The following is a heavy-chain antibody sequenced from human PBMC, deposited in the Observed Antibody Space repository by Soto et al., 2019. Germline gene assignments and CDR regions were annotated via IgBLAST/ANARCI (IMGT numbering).Heavy chain of an antibody. J-gene: IGHJ6*02. CDR2: IIPIFGTA. D-gene: IGHD2-8*01. V-gene: IGHV1-69*13. CDR1: GGTFSSYA. CDR3: ASCIFAPAWDYYGMDV. Sequence: VASVKVSCTASGGTFSSYAISWVRQAPGQGLEWMGGIIPIFGTANYAQKFQGRVTITADESTSTAYMELSSLRSEDTAVYYCASCIFAPAWDYYGMDVWGQGTTVTVSS.